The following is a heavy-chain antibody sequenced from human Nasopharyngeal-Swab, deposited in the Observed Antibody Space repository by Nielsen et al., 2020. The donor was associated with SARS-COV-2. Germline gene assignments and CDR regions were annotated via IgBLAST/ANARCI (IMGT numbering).Heavy chain of an antibody. D-gene: IGHD3/OR15-3a*01. CDR3: ARVQVDDDFWTGYHFDY. Sequence: SETLSLTCTVSGGSTNSYYWYWIRQPPGKGLEWIGYVFNSGSTEYSPSLKRRATISVDTSNNQFSLKLSSVTAADTAVYFCARVQVDDDFWTGYHFDYWGQGTLDTVSS. CDR1: GGSTNSYY. J-gene: IGHJ4*02. CDR2: VFNSGST. V-gene: IGHV4-59*01.